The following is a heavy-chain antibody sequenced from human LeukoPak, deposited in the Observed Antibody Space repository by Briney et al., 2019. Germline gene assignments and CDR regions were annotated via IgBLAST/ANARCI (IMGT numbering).Heavy chain of an antibody. D-gene: IGHD5-18*01. CDR2: IYYSGST. CDR1: GGSFSGYY. Sequence: PSETLSLTCAVYGGSFSGYYWSWIRQPPGKGLEWIGSIYYSGSTYYNPSLKSRVTISVDTSKNQFSLKLSSVTAADTAVYYCARRTVDTAMVTDWFDPWGQGTLVTASS. V-gene: IGHV4-34*01. CDR3: ARRTVDTAMVTDWFDP. J-gene: IGHJ5*02.